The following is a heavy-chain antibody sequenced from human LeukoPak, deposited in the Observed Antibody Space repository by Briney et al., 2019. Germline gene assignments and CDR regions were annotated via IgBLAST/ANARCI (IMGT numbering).Heavy chain of an antibody. Sequence: SETLSLTCAVYGGSFSGYYWSWIRQPPGKGLEWIGEINHSGSTNYNPSLKSRVTISVDTSKNQFSLKLSSVTAADTAVYYCARVWFGELTGTFYYYYMDVWGKGTTVTISS. CDR3: ARVWFGELTGTFYYYYMDV. CDR2: INHSGST. CDR1: GGSFSGYY. V-gene: IGHV4-34*01. J-gene: IGHJ6*03. D-gene: IGHD3-10*01.